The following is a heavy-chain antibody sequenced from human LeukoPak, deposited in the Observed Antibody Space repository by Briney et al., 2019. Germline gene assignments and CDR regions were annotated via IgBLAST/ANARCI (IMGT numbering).Heavy chain of an antibody. CDR3: ARWWYSSSWLKRGYFDY. V-gene: IGHV1-2*02. D-gene: IGHD6-13*01. CDR1: GYTFTSYD. J-gene: IGHJ4*02. Sequence: ASVKVSCKASGYTFTSYDINWVRQAPGQGLEWMGWINPNSGGTNYAQKFQGRVTMTRDTSISTAYMELSRLRSNDTAVYYCARWWYSSSWLKRGYFDYWGQGTLVTVSS. CDR2: INPNSGGT.